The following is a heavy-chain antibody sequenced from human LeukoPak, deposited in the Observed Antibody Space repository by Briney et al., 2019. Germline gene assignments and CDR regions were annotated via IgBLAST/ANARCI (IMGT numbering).Heavy chain of an antibody. CDR1: GFTLSDYY. CDR3: ARVKGGIAAAGNYFDY. V-gene: IGHV3-11*04. J-gene: IGHJ4*02. CDR2: ISSSGSTI. Sequence: GGSLRLSCAASGFTLSDYYMSWIRQAPGKGLEWVSYISSSGSTIYYADSVKGRFTISRDNSKNTLHLQMNSLRTEDTAVYYCARVKGGIAAAGNYFDYWGQGTLVTVSS. D-gene: IGHD6-13*01.